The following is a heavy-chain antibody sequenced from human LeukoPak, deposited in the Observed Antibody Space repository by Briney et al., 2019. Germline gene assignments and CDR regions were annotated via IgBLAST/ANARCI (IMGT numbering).Heavy chain of an antibody. Sequence: SETLSLTCAVYGGSISGYYWSWIRQPPGKGLEWIGEINHSGSTNYNPSLKSRVTISVDTSKNQFSLKLSSVTAADTAVYYCARSYYYGSGPYYYGMDVWGKGTTVTVSS. V-gene: IGHV4-34*01. CDR3: ARSYYYGSGPYYYGMDV. CDR1: GGSISGYY. J-gene: IGHJ6*04. D-gene: IGHD3-10*01. CDR2: INHSGST.